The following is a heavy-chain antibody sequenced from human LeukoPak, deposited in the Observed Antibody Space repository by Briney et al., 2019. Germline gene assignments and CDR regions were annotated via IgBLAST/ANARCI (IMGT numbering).Heavy chain of an antibody. CDR1: GFTFSSYG. CDR2: IQYDGSNQ. J-gene: IGHJ4*02. D-gene: IGHD3-3*01. V-gene: IGHV3-30*02. CDR3: AREGGYYNYFDY. Sequence: SGGSLRLSCTASGFTFSSYGMHWVRQAPGKGLEWVAYIQYDGSNQQYADSVKGRFTISRDNAKNSLYLQMNSLRAEDTAVYYCAREGGYYNYFDYWGQGTLVTVSS.